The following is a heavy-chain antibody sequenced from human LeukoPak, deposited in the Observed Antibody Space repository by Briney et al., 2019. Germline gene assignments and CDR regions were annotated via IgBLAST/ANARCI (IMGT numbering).Heavy chain of an antibody. CDR3: AKGGSQGDCSFGTCYGDY. V-gene: IGHV6-1*01. CDR2: TYYRSKWYN. Sequence: PSQTLSLTCAISGDSVSSNSAAWNWIRQSPSRGLEWLGRTYYRSKWYNDYAVSVKSRITINPDTSKNQFSLQLKSVTPEDTAVYYCAKGGSQGDCSFGTCYGDYWGQGTLVTVSS. J-gene: IGHJ4*02. CDR1: GDSVSSNSAA. D-gene: IGHD2-15*01.